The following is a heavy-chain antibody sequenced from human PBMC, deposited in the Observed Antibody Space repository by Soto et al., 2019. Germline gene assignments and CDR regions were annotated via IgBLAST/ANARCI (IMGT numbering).Heavy chain of an antibody. Sequence: GGSLRLSCAASGFTFDDYAMHWVRQAPGKGLEWVSGISWNSGSIGYADSVKGRFTISRDNAKNSLYLQMNSLRAEDTALYYCAKDRGIASAAVDEWGQGTLVTVSS. CDR1: GFTFDDYA. J-gene: IGHJ4*02. CDR2: ISWNSGSI. V-gene: IGHV3-9*01. CDR3: AKDRGIASAAVDE. D-gene: IGHD6-13*01.